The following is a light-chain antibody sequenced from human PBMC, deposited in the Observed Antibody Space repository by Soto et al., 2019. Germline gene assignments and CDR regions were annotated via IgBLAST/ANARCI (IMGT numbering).Light chain of an antibody. Sequence: QTVVTQEPSLTVSPGGTVTLTCASSTGAVTSGYYPSWFQHKPGQGPRSLIYSTINKHSWTPARFSGSLLGDKATLTLCGAQPEDEANYYCLLYYGGSAWVFGGGTKLTVL. CDR2: STI. J-gene: IGLJ3*02. CDR3: LLYYGGSAWV. CDR1: TGAVTSGYY. V-gene: IGLV7-43*01.